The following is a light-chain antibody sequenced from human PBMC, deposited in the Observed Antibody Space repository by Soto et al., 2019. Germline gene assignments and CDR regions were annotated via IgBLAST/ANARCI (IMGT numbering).Light chain of an antibody. CDR1: TSDVGSYNY. CDR2: DVA. J-gene: IGLJ1*01. Sequence: QSALAQPASVSGSPGQSITIACTGTTSDVGSYNYVSWYQQYPGKPPKVVIYDVANRPSGVSNRFSGSKSGNTASLTISGLQADDEVDYYWRYYTNSWDVFGTGT. V-gene: IGLV2-14*03. CDR3: RYYTNSWDV.